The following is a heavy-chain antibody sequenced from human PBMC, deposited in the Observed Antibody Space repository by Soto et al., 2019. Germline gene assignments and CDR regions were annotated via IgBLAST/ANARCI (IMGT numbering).Heavy chain of an antibody. Sequence: QAGGSLRLSCAASGFTFSSYGMHWVRQAPGKGLEWVAVISYDGSNKYYADSVKGRFTISRDNSKNTLYLQMNSLSAEDTAVYYCAKEPYSYGYNWNAFDIWGQGTMVTVSS. D-gene: IGHD5-18*01. CDR3: AKEPYSYGYNWNAFDI. CDR1: GFTFSSYG. CDR2: ISYDGSNK. V-gene: IGHV3-30*18. J-gene: IGHJ3*02.